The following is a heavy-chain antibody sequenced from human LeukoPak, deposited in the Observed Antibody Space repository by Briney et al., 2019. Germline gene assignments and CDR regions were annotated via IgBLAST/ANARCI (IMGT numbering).Heavy chain of an antibody. CDR1: GFTYSDYH. CDR3: ARSIGYCSSTSCYSEYFQH. V-gene: IGHV3-11*03. CDR2: ISSSSSYT. D-gene: IGHD2-2*01. J-gene: IGHJ1*01. Sequence: PGGSLRLSCAASGFTYSDYHMSWIGQAPGKGLEWVSYISSSSSYTNYADSVKGRFTISRDNAKNSLYLQMNSLRAEYTAVYYCARSIGYCSSTSCYSEYFQHWGQGTLVTVSS.